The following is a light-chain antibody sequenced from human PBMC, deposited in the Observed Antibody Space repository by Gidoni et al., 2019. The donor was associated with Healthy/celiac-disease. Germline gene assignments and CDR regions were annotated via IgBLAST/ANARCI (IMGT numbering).Light chain of an antibody. CDR2: DGS. Sequence: QSALTQPRSVSGSPGHSVTISCPGTSSDVGGYNYVSWYQQHPGKAPKLMIYDGSQRPSGVPDRFSGSKSGNTASLTISGLQAEDEADYFCCSYAGSYVYVFGTGTKVTVL. V-gene: IGLV2-11*01. CDR1: SSDVGGYNY. CDR3: CSYAGSYVYV. J-gene: IGLJ1*01.